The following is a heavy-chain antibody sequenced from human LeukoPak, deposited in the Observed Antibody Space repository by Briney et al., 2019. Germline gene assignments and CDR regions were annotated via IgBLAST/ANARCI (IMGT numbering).Heavy chain of an antibody. CDR1: RFTFGDYA. D-gene: IGHD3-3*02. CDR3: AKGGPLPISYYYYMDV. CDR2: IRSKIYGGTP. J-gene: IGHJ6*03. V-gene: IGHV3-49*04. Sequence: GGPLRLSCTASRFTFGDYAMTWVRQAPGKGLEWVGFIRSKIYGGTPEYAASVKGRFTISRDDSKGIAYLQMNSLRAEDTAVYYCAKGGPLPISYYYYMDVWGKGTTVTVSS.